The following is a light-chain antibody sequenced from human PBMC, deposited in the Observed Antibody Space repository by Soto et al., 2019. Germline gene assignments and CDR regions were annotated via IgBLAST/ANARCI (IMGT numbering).Light chain of an antibody. V-gene: IGLV1-40*01. Sequence: QSVLTQPPSVSGAPRQRVTISCTGSSSKIGAGYDVHWYQQLPGTAPKLLIYGNSNRPSGVPDRFSGSKSGASASLAITGLQAEDEADYYCQSYDISLTTWVFGGGTKLTVL. CDR3: QSYDISLTTWV. CDR2: GNS. CDR1: SSKIGAGYD. J-gene: IGLJ3*02.